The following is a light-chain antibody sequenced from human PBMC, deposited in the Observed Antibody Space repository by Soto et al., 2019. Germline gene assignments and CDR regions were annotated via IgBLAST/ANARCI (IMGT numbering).Light chain of an antibody. CDR3: QQLWTYPLT. Sequence: DTQLTQSPSFLSASVGDRVTITCRASQDVSRSLGWYQQKPGKASKLLISAASTLHSGVPSRFSGSGSGTDFTLTISSLQPEDFATYYCQQLWTYPLTFGGGTKVEI. CDR2: AAS. V-gene: IGKV1-9*01. CDR1: QDVSRS. J-gene: IGKJ4*01.